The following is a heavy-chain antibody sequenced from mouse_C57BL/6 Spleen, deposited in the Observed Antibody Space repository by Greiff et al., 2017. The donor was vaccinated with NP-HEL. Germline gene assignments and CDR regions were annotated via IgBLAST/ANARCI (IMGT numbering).Heavy chain of an antibody. CDR1: GFTFSSYG. D-gene: IGHD1-1*01. CDR2: ISSGGSYT. Sequence: EVQGVESGGDLVKPGGSLKLSCAASGFTFSSYGMSWVRQTPDKRLEWVATISSGGSYTYYPDSVKGRFTISRDNAKNTLYLQMSSLKSEDTAMYYCARHSGGSSPLNFDVWGTGTTVTVSS. J-gene: IGHJ1*03. CDR3: ARHSGGSSPLNFDV. V-gene: IGHV5-6*01.